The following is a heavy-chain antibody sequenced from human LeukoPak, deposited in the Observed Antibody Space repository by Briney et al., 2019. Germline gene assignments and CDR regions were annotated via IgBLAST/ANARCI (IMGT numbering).Heavy chain of an antibody. Sequence: APXKGLXXVXSISSSSSYIYYADSVKGRFTISRDNAKNSLYLQMNSLRAEDTAVYYCARQIGYCSGGSCYSEGSWGQGTLVTVSS. CDR2: ISSSSSYI. CDR3: ARQIGYCSGGSCYSEGS. J-gene: IGHJ5*02. D-gene: IGHD2-15*01. V-gene: IGHV3-21*01.